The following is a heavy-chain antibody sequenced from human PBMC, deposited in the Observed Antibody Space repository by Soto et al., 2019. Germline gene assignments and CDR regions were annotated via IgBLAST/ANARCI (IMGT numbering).Heavy chain of an antibody. CDR1: GGSFSGYY. CDR2: INHSGST. J-gene: IGHJ3*02. Sequence: QVQLQQWGAGLLKPSETLSLTCAVYGGSFSGYYWSWIRQPPGKGLEWIGEINHSGSTNYNPSLKGRVTISVDTSKNQFSLKLSSVTAADTAVYYCASGYSPGGFDIWGQGTMVTVSS. V-gene: IGHV4-34*01. D-gene: IGHD5-18*01. CDR3: ASGYSPGGFDI.